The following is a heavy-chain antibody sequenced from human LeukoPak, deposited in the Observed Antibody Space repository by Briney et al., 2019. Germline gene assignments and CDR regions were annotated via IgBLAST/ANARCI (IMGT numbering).Heavy chain of an antibody. Sequence: GASVKVSCKASGYTFTSYGISWVRQAPGQGLEWMGWISAYNGNTNYAQKLQGRVTMTTDTSTSTAYMELRSLRSDDTAVYYCARDRSSSWYDMYYFDYWGQGTLVTVSS. J-gene: IGHJ4*02. CDR3: ARDRSSSWYDMYYFDY. D-gene: IGHD6-13*01. V-gene: IGHV1-18*01. CDR1: GYTFTSYG. CDR2: ISAYNGNT.